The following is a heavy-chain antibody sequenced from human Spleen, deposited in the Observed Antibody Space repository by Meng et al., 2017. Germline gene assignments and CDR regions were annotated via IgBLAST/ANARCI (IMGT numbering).Heavy chain of an antibody. CDR1: GFTFHNHP. CDR2: ITGGGDET. D-gene: IGHD3-10*01. V-gene: IGHV3-23*01. J-gene: IGHJ4*02. Sequence: GGSLRLSCATSGFTFHNHPLNWVRQPPGKGLEWVSGITGGGDETHYADSVKGRFTISRDNSQNTLYLQVNSLRAEDTALYYCAKYSYGLGDYFDYWGQGALVTVSS. CDR3: AKYSYGLGDYFDY.